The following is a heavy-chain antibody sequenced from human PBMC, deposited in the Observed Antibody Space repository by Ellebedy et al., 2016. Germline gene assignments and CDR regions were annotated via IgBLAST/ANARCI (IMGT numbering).Heavy chain of an antibody. Sequence: SGPTLVKPTQTLTLTCTFSGFSLTTSAVVVGWVRQPPGGAPEWLAFIYGNDIKRRSPSLESRLTITKDTSKNQVVLTVTNMDPVDTATYFCVHRTTVTSVDYWGQGTLVTVSS. D-gene: IGHD4-11*01. CDR3: VHRTTVTSVDY. J-gene: IGHJ4*02. CDR2: IYGNDIK. CDR1: GFSLTTSAVV. V-gene: IGHV2-5*01.